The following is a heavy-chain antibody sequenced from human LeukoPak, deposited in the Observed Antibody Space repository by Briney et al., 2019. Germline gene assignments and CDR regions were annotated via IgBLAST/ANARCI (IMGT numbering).Heavy chain of an antibody. J-gene: IGHJ5*02. CDR3: ARELNRDGFDP. Sequence: GGSLRLSCVGSGFTFSNFWMHWVRQAPGKGPVWVSRISNNGITTTDADSVRGRFTISRDNAKNTLYLQMNSLRAEDTAVYYCARELNRDGFDPWGQGTLVTVSS. V-gene: IGHV3-74*03. D-gene: IGHD1-14*01. CDR1: GFTFSNFW. CDR2: ISNNGITT.